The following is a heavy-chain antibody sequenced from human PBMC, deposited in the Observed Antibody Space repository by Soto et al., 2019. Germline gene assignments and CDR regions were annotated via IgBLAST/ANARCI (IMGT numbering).Heavy chain of an antibody. Sequence: PGGSLRLSCAASGFTFSSYAMSWVRQAPGKGLEWVSAISGSGGSTYYADSVKGRFTISRDNSKNTLYLQMNSLRAEDTAVYYCSKEEGYSSGWYYYYMAVWGKGTTVTVSS. CDR3: SKEEGYSSGWYYYYMAV. D-gene: IGHD6-19*01. CDR2: ISGSGGST. J-gene: IGHJ6*03. V-gene: IGHV3-23*01. CDR1: GFTFSSYA.